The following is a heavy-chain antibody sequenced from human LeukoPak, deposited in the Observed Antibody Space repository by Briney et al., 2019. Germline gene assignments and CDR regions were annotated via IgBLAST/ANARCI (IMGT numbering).Heavy chain of an antibody. CDR3: AREQHSGYDRSIDY. CDR2: INPNSGGT. Sequence: ASVKVSCKASGHTFTGYYMHWVRQAPGQGLEWMGWINPNSGGTNYAQKFQGRVTMTRDTSISTAYMELSRLRSDDTAVYYCAREQHSGYDRSIDYWGQGTLVTVSS. J-gene: IGHJ4*02. D-gene: IGHD5-12*01. CDR1: GHTFTGYY. V-gene: IGHV1-2*02.